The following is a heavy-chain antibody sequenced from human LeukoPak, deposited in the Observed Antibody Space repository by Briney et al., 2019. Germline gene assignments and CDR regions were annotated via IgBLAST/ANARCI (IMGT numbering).Heavy chain of an antibody. J-gene: IGHJ6*02. Sequence: SETLSLTCTVSGDSLSGSNYYWGWIRQPPGKGLEWIGSIYYSGSTYYTPSLKKRVTIFVDKSQNQFSLKLSSVTAADAAVYYCARHKLGVVRGVAGYYYGMDVWGQGTTVTVFS. CDR2: IYYSGST. CDR3: ARHKLGVVRGVAGYYYGMDV. CDR1: GDSLSGSNYY. D-gene: IGHD3-10*01. V-gene: IGHV4-39*01.